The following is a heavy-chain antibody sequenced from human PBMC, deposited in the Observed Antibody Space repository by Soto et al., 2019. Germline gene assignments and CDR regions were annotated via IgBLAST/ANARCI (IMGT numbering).Heavy chain of an antibody. CDR2: INHSGGT. V-gene: IGHV4-34*01. J-gene: IGHJ4*02. CDR3: ARGSVDTVDSSGFYEY. D-gene: IGHD3-22*01. Sequence: TSETLSLTCAVYGGSFSAYYWSWIRQPPGKGLEWIGEINHSGGTSYNPSLKSRVTISVDTSKSQFSLKLTSVTAADRAVYYCARGSVDTVDSSGFYEYWGRGTLVTVSS. CDR1: GGSFSAYY.